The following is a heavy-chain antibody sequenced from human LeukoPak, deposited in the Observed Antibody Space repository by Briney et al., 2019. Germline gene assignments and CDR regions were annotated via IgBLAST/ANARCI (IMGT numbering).Heavy chain of an antibody. CDR2: INPNSGGT. CDR3: ARDRESLLRHRFDP. D-gene: IGHD2-15*01. V-gene: IGHV1-2*02. Sequence: ASVTVSCKASGYTFTGYYMHWVRQAPGQGLEWMGWINPNSGGTNYAQKFQGRVTMTRDTSISTAYMELSRLRPDDTAVYYCARDRESLLRHRFDPWGQGTLVTVSS. CDR1: GYTFTGYY. J-gene: IGHJ5*02.